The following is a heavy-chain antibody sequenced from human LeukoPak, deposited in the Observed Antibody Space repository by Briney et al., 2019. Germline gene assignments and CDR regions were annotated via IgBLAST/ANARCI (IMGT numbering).Heavy chain of an antibody. CDR3: ARGGFGELLYLVVGAFDI. CDR1: GGSFSGCY. D-gene: IGHD3-10*01. Sequence: SETLSLTCAVYGGSFSGCYWSWIRQPPGKGLEWIGYTYYSGSTNYNPSLKSRVTISVDTSKNQFSLKLSSVTAADTAVYYCARGGFGELLYLVVGAFDIWGQGTMVTVSS. J-gene: IGHJ3*02. CDR2: TYYSGST. V-gene: IGHV4-59*01.